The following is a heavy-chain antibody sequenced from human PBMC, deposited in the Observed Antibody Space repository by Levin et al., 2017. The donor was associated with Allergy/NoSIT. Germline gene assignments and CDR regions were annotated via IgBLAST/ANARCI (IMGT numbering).Heavy chain of an antibody. CDR3: TRDPPPSA. V-gene: IGHV3-49*04. Sequence: PGGSLRLSCSASGLTSGNAAMAWVRQVPGKGLEWVGFIRTKRAGGTADYAASVKGRFTISRDDATSTVYLQMNSLKTEDTAVYYCTRDPPPSAWGQGTLVSVSS. CDR1: GLTSGNAA. CDR2: IRTKRAGGTA. J-gene: IGHJ4*02. D-gene: IGHD6-19*01.